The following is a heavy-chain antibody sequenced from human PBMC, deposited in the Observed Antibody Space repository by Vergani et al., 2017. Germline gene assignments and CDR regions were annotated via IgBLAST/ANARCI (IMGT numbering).Heavy chain of an antibody. CDR2: VSFRGDT. CDR3: ARSRIYYGAGSPDY. CDR1: GASVNSYY. V-gene: IGHV4-59*02. D-gene: IGHD3-10*01. Sequence: QVKLQESGPGLVKPSETLSLTCTVSGASVNSYYWSWIRQPPGKGLEWMGYVSFRGDTLYDPSVKGRMTISLNTSSNQFSLYLTSVTAADTAVYYCARSRIYYGAGSPDYLGQGTLVTGS. J-gene: IGHJ4*02.